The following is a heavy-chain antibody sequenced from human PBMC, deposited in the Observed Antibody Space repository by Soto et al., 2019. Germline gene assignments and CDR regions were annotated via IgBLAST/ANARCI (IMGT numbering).Heavy chain of an antibody. Sequence: SVKFSCKASGGTFSSYAISWVRQAPGQGLEWMGGIIPIFGTANYAQKFQGRVTITADESTSTAYMELSSLRSEDTAVYYCARVYCSSTSCYTWRWFDPWGQGTLVTVPQ. D-gene: IGHD2-2*02. CDR2: IIPIFGTA. V-gene: IGHV1-69*13. CDR3: ARVYCSSTSCYTWRWFDP. CDR1: GGTFSSYA. J-gene: IGHJ5*02.